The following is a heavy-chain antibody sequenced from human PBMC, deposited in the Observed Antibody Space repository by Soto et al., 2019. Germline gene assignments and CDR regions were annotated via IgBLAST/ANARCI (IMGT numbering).Heavy chain of an antibody. V-gene: IGHV3-23*01. CDR2: ITGSGGTT. Sequence: VQLLESGGGLVQPGGSLRLSCAASGFTFSSYAMTWVRQAPGKGLEWVSMITGSGGTTYYADPVQGRFTISRDNXXXXXXXXXXXXXXXXXXXXXXXKXGTSFGGGDYFDYWGQGTVVTVSS. J-gene: IGHJ4*02. D-gene: IGHD2-21*01. CDR3: XKXGTSFGGGDYFDY. CDR1: GFTFSSYA.